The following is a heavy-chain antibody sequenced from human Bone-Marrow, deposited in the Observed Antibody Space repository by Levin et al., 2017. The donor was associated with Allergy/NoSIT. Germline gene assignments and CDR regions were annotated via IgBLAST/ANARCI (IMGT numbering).Heavy chain of an antibody. CDR3: ARSKGVAVADLFEDWYFDL. D-gene: IGHD6-19*01. CDR1: GASISDYY. J-gene: IGHJ2*01. V-gene: IGHV4-59*01. Sequence: SETLSLTCTVSGASISDYYWSWIRQSPGKGLEYIGYISSTGSTNYNPSLKSRVTMSVDTSKNQFSLKLTSVSAADTALYFCARSKGVAVADLFEDWYFDLWGRGSLVRVSS. CDR2: ISSTGST.